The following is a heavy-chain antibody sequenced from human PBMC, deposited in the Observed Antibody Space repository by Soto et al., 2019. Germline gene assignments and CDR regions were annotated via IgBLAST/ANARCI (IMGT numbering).Heavy chain of an antibody. CDR3: ARRGPGRNWFDP. V-gene: IGHV3-48*01. D-gene: IGHD1-26*01. J-gene: IGHJ5*02. CDR2: ISSISSTI. CDR1: GFTFSSYS. Sequence: EVQLVESGGGLVQPGGSLRLSCAASGFTFSSYSMNWVRQAPGKGLEWVSYISSISSTIYYADSVKGRFTISRDNAKNSLYLQMNSLRAEDTAVYYCARRGPGRNWFDPWGQGTLVTVSS.